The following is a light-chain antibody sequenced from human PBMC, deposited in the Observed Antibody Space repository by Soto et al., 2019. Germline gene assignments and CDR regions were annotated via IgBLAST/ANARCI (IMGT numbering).Light chain of an antibody. CDR2: ANN. Sequence: QSVLTQPPSVSGAPGQRVTISCSGGSSNIGAGYDVHWYQQLPETAPKLLIYANNIRPSGVPDRFSGSKSGTSASLAITGLQAEDEADYYCHSYDRSLSGSVFGGGTKLTVL. CDR3: HSYDRSLSGSV. V-gene: IGLV1-40*01. CDR1: SSNIGAGYD. J-gene: IGLJ3*02.